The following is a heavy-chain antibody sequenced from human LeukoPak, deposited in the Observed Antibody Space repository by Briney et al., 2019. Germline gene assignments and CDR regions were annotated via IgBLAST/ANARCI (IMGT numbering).Heavy chain of an antibody. V-gene: IGHV3-30*04. CDR3: ARSIPAGNRR. J-gene: IGHJ4*02. D-gene: IGHD2-2*01. CDR1: GFTFSSYA. Sequence: GRSLRLSCAASGFTFSSYAMHWVRQASGKGLEWVAVISYDESNAFYAESVRGRFTISRDNARNILYLQMNSLRSEDTAVYYCARSIPAGNRRWGQGTLVTVSS. CDR2: ISYDESNA.